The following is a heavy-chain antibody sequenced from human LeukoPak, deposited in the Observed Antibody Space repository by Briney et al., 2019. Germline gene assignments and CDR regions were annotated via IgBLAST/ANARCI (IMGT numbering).Heavy chain of an antibody. CDR1: GFTFSSYW. D-gene: IGHD2-15*01. V-gene: IGHV3-7*01. Sequence: PGGSLRLSCAASGFTFSSYWMSWVRQAPGKGLEWVANIKQDGSEKYYVDSVKGRFTISRDNAKNSLYLQMNSLRAEDTDVYYCARELDCSGGSCYEAYYFDYWGQGTLVTVSS. CDR2: IKQDGSEK. J-gene: IGHJ4*02. CDR3: ARELDCSGGSCYEAYYFDY.